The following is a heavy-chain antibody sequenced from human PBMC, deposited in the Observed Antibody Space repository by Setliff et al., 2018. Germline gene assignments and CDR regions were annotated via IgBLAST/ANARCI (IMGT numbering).Heavy chain of an antibody. Sequence: PGESLKISCRGSGYTLSDYWIGWVRQMPRKGLEWMGIIYPGDSDTRYSPSFQGQVTFSADKSISTAYLQWSSLKASGTATYYCARVVGADGIGIDYWGQGTVVTVSS. CDR1: GYTLSDYW. V-gene: IGHV5-51*01. D-gene: IGHD2-15*01. J-gene: IGHJ4*02. CDR2: IYPGDSDT. CDR3: ARVVGADGIGIDY.